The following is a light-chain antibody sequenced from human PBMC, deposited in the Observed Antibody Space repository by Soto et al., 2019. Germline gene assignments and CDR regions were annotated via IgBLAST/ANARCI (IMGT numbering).Light chain of an antibody. J-gene: IGKJ2*01. CDR3: QQYNNYYT. CDR2: DAS. CDR1: QSISRW. V-gene: IGKV1-5*01. Sequence: DIQMTQSPSTLSASVGDRVTIACRASQSISRWLVWYQQKPGKAPKLLIYDASSLESGVPSRFSGSGSGTEFTLTISSLQPDDFATYYCQQYNNYYTFGQGTKLEIK.